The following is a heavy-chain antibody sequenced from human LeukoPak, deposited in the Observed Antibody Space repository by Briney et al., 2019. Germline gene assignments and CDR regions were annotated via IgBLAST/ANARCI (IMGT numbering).Heavy chain of an antibody. CDR1: GFTFSDYY. J-gene: IGHJ3*02. Sequence: PGGSLRLSCAASGFTFSDYYMSWIRQAPGKGLEWVSYISSSGSTIYYADSVKGRFTISRDNAKNSLYLQMNSLRAEDTAVYYCARVQMRIAAAGKRDAFDIWGQGTMVTVSS. D-gene: IGHD6-13*01. CDR3: ARVQMRIAAAGKRDAFDI. CDR2: ISSSGSTI. V-gene: IGHV3-11*01.